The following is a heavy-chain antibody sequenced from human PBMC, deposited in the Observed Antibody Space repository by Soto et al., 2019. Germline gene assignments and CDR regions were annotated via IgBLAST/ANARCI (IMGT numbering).Heavy chain of an antibody. J-gene: IGHJ4*01. D-gene: IGHD3-3*01. Sequence: SETLSLTCTVSGGSFKSGSYSWSWIRQPPGKGLEWIGYVYHTGRTSYNPSLKSRVSISMDTSKNQFSLNLDSVTAADTAVYFCARDFAYFDSWGHGTLVTVSS. CDR2: VYHTGRT. CDR3: ARDFAYFDS. CDR1: GGSFKSGSYS. V-gene: IGHV4-61*01.